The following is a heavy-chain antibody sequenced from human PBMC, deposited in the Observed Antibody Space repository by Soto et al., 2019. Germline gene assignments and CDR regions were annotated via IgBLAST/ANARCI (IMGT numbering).Heavy chain of an antibody. CDR1: GFTFSSFN. CDR2: ISITGNYK. D-gene: IGHD2-15*01. Sequence: EVQLVESGGGLVKPGGSLRLSCAASGFTFSSFNMDWVRQAPGKGLEWVSSISITGNYKYYADSLKGRFTISRDNAQNLLFLQMDSLRPEDTAVYYCASRRLGYCIGGTCPEFWGQGTRVTVTS. J-gene: IGHJ4*02. CDR3: ASRRLGYCIGGTCPEF. V-gene: IGHV3-21*01.